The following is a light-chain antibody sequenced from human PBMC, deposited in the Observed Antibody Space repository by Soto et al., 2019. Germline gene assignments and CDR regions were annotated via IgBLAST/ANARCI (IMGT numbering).Light chain of an antibody. J-gene: IGLJ2*01. CDR2: EGF. CDR3: CSYAGRSTWDVV. V-gene: IGLV2-23*01. Sequence: QSALTQPASVSGSPGQSITISCTGTSSDVGGYDYVSWYQQVPGKAPKLLIFEGFKRPSGISNRFSGSKSGSTASLTISGLQAEDEADYYCCSYAGRSTWDVVFGGGTKLTVL. CDR1: SSDVGGYDY.